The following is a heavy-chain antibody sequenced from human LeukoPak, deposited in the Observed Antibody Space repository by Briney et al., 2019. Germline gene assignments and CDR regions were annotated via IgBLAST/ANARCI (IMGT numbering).Heavy chain of an antibody. CDR3: ARERGYSYGRDAFDI. CDR2: IRYDGSDE. V-gene: IGHV3-30*02. J-gene: IGHJ3*02. CDR1: GFTFGSYA. D-gene: IGHD5-18*01. Sequence: GGSLRLSCAASGFTFGSYAMYWVRQPPGKGLEWVAFIRYDGSDEYYADSVKGRFTISRDSSENTLYLQMNSLRAEDTAVYYCARERGYSYGRDAFDIWGQGTMVTVSS.